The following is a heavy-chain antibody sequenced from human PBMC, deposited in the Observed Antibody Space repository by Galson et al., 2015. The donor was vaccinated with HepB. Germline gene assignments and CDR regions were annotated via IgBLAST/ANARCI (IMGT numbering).Heavy chain of an antibody. D-gene: IGHD3-22*01. V-gene: IGHV1-69-2*01. CDR2: VDPEDGET. Sequence: VKVSCKVSGYTFTDYYMHWVQQAPGKGLEWMGLVDPEDGETIYAEKFQGRVTITADTSTDTAYMELGSLRSEDTAVYYCATGNYDSSGYPNDFDYWGQGTLVTVSS. CDR1: GYTFTDYY. CDR3: ATGNYDSSGYPNDFDY. J-gene: IGHJ4*02.